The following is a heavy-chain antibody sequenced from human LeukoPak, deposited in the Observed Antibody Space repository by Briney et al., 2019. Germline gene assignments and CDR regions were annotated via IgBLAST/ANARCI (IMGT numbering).Heavy chain of an antibody. D-gene: IGHD5-12*01. Sequence: GGSLRLSCAASGFNFSSYSMNWVRQAPGKGLEWVSSISSSSSYIYYADSVKGRFTISRDNAKNSLYLQMNSLRAEDTAVYYCARDSRGMWLRLIRYYYYYYMDVWGKGTTVTVSS. V-gene: IGHV3-21*01. CDR3: ARDSRGMWLRLIRYYYYYYMDV. CDR2: ISSSSSYI. J-gene: IGHJ6*03. CDR1: GFNFSSYS.